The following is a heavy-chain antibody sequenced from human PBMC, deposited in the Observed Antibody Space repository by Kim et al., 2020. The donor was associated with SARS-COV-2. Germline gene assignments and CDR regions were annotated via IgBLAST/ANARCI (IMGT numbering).Heavy chain of an antibody. CDR2: INWNGGST. V-gene: IGHV3-20*04. CDR1: GFTFDDYG. D-gene: IGHD3-22*01. CDR3: SRLYYESSAYEPWYYYG. J-gene: IGHJ6*01. Sequence: GGSLRLSCAASGFTFDDYGMAWVRQAPGKGLELVSGINWNGGSTGYADSVKGRFIISRDKAKKSLVLLMKSLRVEDTALYYCSRLYYESSAYEPWYYYG.